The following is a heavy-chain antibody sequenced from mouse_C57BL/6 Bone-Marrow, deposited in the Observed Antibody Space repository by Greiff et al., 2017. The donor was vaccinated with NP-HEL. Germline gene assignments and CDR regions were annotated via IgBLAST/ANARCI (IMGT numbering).Heavy chain of an antibody. CDR2: IRLKSDNYAT. V-gene: IGHV6-3*01. J-gene: IGHJ3*01. Sequence: EVQLQQSGGGLVQPGGSMKLSCVASGFTFSNYWMNWVRQSPEEGLEWVAQIRLKSDNYATPYAESVKGRFTISRDDSKSSVYLQMNNLRAEDTGIYYCTGGLGPPWFAYWGQGTLVTVSA. CDR1: GFTFSNYW. CDR3: TGGLGPPWFAY. D-gene: IGHD4-1*01.